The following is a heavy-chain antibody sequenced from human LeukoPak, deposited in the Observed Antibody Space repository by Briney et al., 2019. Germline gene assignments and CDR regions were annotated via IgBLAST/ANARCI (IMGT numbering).Heavy chain of an antibody. CDR1: GGSFSGSY. V-gene: IGHV4-34*01. D-gene: IGHD4-17*01. Sequence: PSETLSLTCAVYGGSFSGSYWNWIRQPPGKGLQWIGEVTHDGRINYNPSLRGRVTISVDTSMNQFSLRLTSATAADTAVYYCATIYGDFSDFDSWAQGTLVTVSS. CDR2: VTHDGRI. CDR3: ATIYGDFSDFDS. J-gene: IGHJ4*02.